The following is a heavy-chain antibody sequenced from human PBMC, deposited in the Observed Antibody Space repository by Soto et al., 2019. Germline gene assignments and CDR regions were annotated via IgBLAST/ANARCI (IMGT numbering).Heavy chain of an antibody. CDR3: ARFTRGSSGDY. CDR2: IKEDGSDK. Sequence: EVQLVESGGDLVQPGGSLRLSCVASGFTFNTYWMSWVRQAPGKGLEWVANIKEDGSDKYYVDSVKGRFPISRDKAKNLLYLQMNSLGAGDTAMYYCARFTRGSSGDYWGQGTLVTVSS. D-gene: IGHD6-25*01. CDR1: GFTFNTYW. J-gene: IGHJ4*02. V-gene: IGHV3-7*01.